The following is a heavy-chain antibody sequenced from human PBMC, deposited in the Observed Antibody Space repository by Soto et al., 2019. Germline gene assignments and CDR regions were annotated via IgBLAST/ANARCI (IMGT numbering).Heavy chain of an antibody. V-gene: IGHV3-11*01. D-gene: IGHD3-22*01. CDR1: GFTFSDYY. Sequence: GGSLRLSCAASGFTFSDYYMSWIRQAPGKGLEWVSYISSSGSTIYYADSVKGRFTISRDNAKNSLYLQMNSLRAEDTAVYYCARDSPYDSSGYYCDYCGQGTLVTVST. CDR2: ISSSGSTI. J-gene: IGHJ4*02. CDR3: ARDSPYDSSGYYCDY.